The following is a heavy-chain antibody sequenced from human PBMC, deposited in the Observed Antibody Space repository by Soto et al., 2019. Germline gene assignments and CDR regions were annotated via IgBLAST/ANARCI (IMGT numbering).Heavy chain of an antibody. D-gene: IGHD3-16*02. Sequence: EASVKVSFKGSGYTFASYGSIWVRQAPGQGLEWMGWISAYNGNTNYAQKLQGRVTMTTDTSTSTAYMELRSLRSDDTAVYYCARSWGSYRPDAFDIWGQGTMVTVSS. CDR2: ISAYNGNT. CDR1: GYTFASYG. CDR3: ARSWGSYRPDAFDI. V-gene: IGHV1-18*01. J-gene: IGHJ3*02.